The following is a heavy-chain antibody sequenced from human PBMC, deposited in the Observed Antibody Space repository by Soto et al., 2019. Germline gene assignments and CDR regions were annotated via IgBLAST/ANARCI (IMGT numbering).Heavy chain of an antibody. CDR2: IYYSGST. CDR1: GGSISSSSYY. D-gene: IGHD1-26*01. V-gene: IGHV4-61*01. CDR3: ARRYGGNFDY. Sequence: SSETLSLTCTVSGGSISSSSYYWSWIRQPPGKGLEWIGYIYYSGSTNYNPSLKSRVNISVDTSKKQFSLKLTSVTAADTAVYYCARRYGGNFDYWGQGTLVTVSS. J-gene: IGHJ4*02.